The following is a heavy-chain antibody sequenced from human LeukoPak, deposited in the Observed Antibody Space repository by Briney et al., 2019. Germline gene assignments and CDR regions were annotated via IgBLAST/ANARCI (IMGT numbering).Heavy chain of an antibody. CDR3: AREGGRWAPVGFNWFDP. J-gene: IGHJ5*02. D-gene: IGHD1-26*01. CDR2: ISSSGSYI. CDR1: RFTFSTYS. V-gene: IGHV3-21*01. Sequence: GGSLRLSCAASRFTFSTYSMNWVRQAPGKGLEWVSSISSSGSYIYYADSVKGRFTISSDNAKNSLYLQMNSRRAEDTAVYYCAREGGRWAPVGFNWFDPWGQGTLVTVSS.